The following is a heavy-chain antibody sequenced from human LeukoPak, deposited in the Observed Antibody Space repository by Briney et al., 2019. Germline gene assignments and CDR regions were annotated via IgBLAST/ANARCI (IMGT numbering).Heavy chain of an antibody. J-gene: IGHJ4*02. D-gene: IGHD1-26*01. V-gene: IGHV1-69*13. CDR2: IIPIFGTA. CDR3: ASRSIVGATENYFDY. Sequence: SVKVSCKASGGTLSNYVISWVRQAPGQGREWMGRIIPIFGTANYAQKFQGRVTITADESTTTAYMDLSSLRSEDTAVYYCASRSIVGATENYFDYWGQGTLVTVSS. CDR1: GGTLSNYV.